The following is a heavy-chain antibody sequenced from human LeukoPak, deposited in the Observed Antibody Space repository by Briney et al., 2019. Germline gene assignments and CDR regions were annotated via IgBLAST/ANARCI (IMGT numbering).Heavy chain of an antibody. D-gene: IGHD3-3*01. CDR1: GFTFSSYA. CDR2: ISGSGGST. V-gene: IGHV3-23*01. J-gene: IGHJ4*02. Sequence: GGSLRLSCAASGFTFSSYAMSWVRQAPGKGLEWVSAISGSGGSTYYADSVKGRFTISRDNSKNTLYLQMNSLRAEDTAVYYCAKETSVVESYDFWSGYPNVRMFDYWGQGTLVTVSS. CDR3: AKETSVVESYDFWSGYPNVRMFDY.